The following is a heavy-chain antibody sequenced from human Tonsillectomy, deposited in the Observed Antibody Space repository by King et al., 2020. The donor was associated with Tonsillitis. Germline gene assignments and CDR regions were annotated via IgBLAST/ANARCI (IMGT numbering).Heavy chain of an antibody. CDR3: ARELEWADGAFDY. J-gene: IGHJ4*02. CDR2: INHSGST. CDR1: GGSFSGYY. Sequence: VQLQQWGAGLLKPSETLSLTCAVYGGSFSGYYWTWIRQPPGKGLEWIGEINHSGSTNYNPSLKSRVTISVDTSKNPFSLKLSSVTAADTAVYFCARELEWADGAFDYWGQGTLVTVSS. V-gene: IGHV4-34*01. D-gene: IGHD3-3*01.